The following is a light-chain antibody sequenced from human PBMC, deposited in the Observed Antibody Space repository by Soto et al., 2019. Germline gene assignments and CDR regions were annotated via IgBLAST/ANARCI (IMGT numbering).Light chain of an antibody. Sequence: QSVLTQPPSVSGAPGQRVTISCTGSNSNIGAGYDVHWYQQLPGTAPKLLIYGNSNRPSGVPDRFSDSKSATSASLAITGLQAEDEADYYCQSYDSSLSGYVFGTGTKLNVL. J-gene: IGLJ1*01. CDR2: GNS. CDR1: NSNIGAGYD. CDR3: QSYDSSLSGYV. V-gene: IGLV1-40*01.